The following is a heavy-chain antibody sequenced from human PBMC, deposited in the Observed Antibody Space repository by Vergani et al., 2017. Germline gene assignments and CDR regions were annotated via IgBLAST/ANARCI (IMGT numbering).Heavy chain of an antibody. CDR3: ARVSLDYVSSLRAYYYGMDV. V-gene: IGHV4-30-4*01. Sequence: QVQLQESGPGLVKPSQTLSLTCTVSGGSISSGDYYWSWIRQPPGKGLEWIGYIYYSGSTYYNPSLKSRVTISADKSKNQFSLKLSSVTAADTAVYCCARVSLDYVSSLRAYYYGMDVWGQGTTVTVSS. CDR2: IYYSGST. CDR1: GGSISSGDYY. D-gene: IGHD3-16*01. J-gene: IGHJ6*02.